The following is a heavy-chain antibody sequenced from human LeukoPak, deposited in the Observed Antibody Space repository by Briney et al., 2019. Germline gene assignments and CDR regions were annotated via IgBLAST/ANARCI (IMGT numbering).Heavy chain of an antibody. D-gene: IGHD6-13*01. J-gene: IGHJ4*02. Sequence: ASVKVSCKASGYTFTSCDINWVRQATGLGLEWMGWMNPNSGNTGYAQKFQGRVTMTRNTSISTAYMELSSLRSEDTAVYYCATYSSSWYADYWGQGTLVTVSS. CDR3: ATYSSSWYADY. CDR2: MNPNSGNT. V-gene: IGHV1-8*01. CDR1: GYTFTSCD.